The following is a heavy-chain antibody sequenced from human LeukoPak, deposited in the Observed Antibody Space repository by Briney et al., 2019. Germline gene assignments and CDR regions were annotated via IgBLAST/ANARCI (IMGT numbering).Heavy chain of an antibody. Sequence: PGGSLRLSCAASGFTFSSYSMNWVRQAPGKGLEWVAAISRSGGNTYYGDSVKGRFIISRDSSKNTLHLQMDSLRAEDTAVYYCAKDWPVSGDHYSPFDYWGQGTLVTVSS. CDR3: AKDWPVSGDHYSPFDY. V-gene: IGHV3-23*01. J-gene: IGHJ4*02. CDR2: ISRSGGNT. CDR1: GFTFSSYS. D-gene: IGHD4-11*01.